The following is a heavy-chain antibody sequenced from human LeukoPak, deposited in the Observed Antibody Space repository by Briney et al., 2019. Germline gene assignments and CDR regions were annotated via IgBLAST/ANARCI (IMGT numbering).Heavy chain of an antibody. CDR3: ARGRGRRSMALTDAFDI. V-gene: IGHV1-46*01. CDR1: GYTFTSYY. D-gene: IGHD3-10*01. CDR2: INPSGGST. Sequence: ASVKVSCKASGYTFTSYYMHWVRQAPGQGLEWMGIINPSGGSTSYAQKFQGRVTMTRDTPTSTVYMELSSLRSEDTAVYYCARGRGRRSMALTDAFDIWGQGTMVTVSS. J-gene: IGHJ3*02.